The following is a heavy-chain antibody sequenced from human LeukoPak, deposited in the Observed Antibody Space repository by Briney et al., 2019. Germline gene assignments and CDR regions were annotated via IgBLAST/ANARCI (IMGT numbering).Heavy chain of an antibody. D-gene: IGHD3-16*01. CDR2: IYSGGST. Sequence: GSLRLSCAASGFTVSSNYMSWVRQAPGKGLEWVSVIYSGGSTYYADSVKGRFTISRDNSKNTLYLQMNSLRAEDTAVYYCAKERGGHLIFDYWGQGTLVTVSS. CDR1: GFTVSSNY. J-gene: IGHJ4*02. V-gene: IGHV3-66*01. CDR3: AKERGGHLIFDY.